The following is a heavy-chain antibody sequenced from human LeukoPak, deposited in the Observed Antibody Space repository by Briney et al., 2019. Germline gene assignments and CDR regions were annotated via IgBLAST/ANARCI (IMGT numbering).Heavy chain of an antibody. CDR2: LSSSSSKV. CDR3: TRDGIGPHDY. Sequence: PGGSLRLSCETSGFTFSFYSMNRVRQAPGKGLEWVSSLSSSSSKVSYADSVKGRFTISRDNAKNSLYLQMNSLRGEDTGVYYCTRDGIGPHDYWGQGTLVTVSS. V-gene: IGHV3-21*03. J-gene: IGHJ4*02. CDR1: GFTFSFYS.